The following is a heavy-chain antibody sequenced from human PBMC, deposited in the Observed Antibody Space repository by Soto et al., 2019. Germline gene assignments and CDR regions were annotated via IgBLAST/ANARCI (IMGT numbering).Heavy chain of an antibody. J-gene: IGHJ4*02. CDR1: GFTFSSYW. Sequence: ESGGGLVQPGGSLRLSCAASGFTFSSYWMSWVRQAPGKGLEWVANIKQDGSEKYYVDSVKGRFTISRDNAKNSLYLQMNSLRAEDTAVYYCARVGDIVVVVAGIDYWGQGTLVTVSS. D-gene: IGHD2-15*01. V-gene: IGHV3-7*01. CDR3: ARVGDIVVVVAGIDY. CDR2: IKQDGSEK.